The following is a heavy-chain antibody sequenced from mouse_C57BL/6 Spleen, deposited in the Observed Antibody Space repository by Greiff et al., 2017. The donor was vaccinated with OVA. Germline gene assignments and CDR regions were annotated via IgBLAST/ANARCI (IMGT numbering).Heavy chain of an antibody. Sequence: VQLQQSGPELVKPGASVKISCKASGYAFSSSWMNWVKQRPGKGLEWIGRIYPGDGDTNYNGKFKGKATLTADKSSSTAYMQLSSLTSEDSAVYFCAIHYCSSYVDYWGQGTTLTVSS. CDR2: IYPGDGDT. CDR3: AIHYCSSYVDY. CDR1: GYAFSSSW. D-gene: IGHD1-1*01. V-gene: IGHV1-82*01. J-gene: IGHJ2*01.